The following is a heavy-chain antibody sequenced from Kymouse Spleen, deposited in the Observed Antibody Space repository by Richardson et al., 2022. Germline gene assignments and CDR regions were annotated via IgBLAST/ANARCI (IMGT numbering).Heavy chain of an antibody. J-gene: IGHJ6*02. D-gene: IGHD1-7*01. CDR1: GFTFSSYW. CDR2: IKQDGSEK. CDR3: ARDGGIYNWNYLNYYYYGMDV. V-gene: IGHV3-7*01. Sequence: EVQLVESGGGLVQPGGSLRLSCAASGFTFSSYWMSWVRQAPGKGLEWVANIKQDGSEKYYVDSVKGRFTISRDNAKNSLYLQMNSLRAEDTAVYYCARDGGIYNWNYLNYYYYGMDVWGQGTTVTVSS.